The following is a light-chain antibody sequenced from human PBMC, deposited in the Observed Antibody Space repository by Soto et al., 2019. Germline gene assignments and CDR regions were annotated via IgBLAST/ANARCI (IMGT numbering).Light chain of an antibody. CDR2: DVS. J-gene: IGLJ2*01. CDR1: SSDVGASNY. V-gene: IGLV2-14*03. CDR3: SSYTTISPHVV. Sequence: QSALTQPASVSGSPGQSITISCTGTSSDVGASNYVSWYQQHPGKAPKLMIYDVSNRPSGVSNRFSGSKSGNTASLTISGLQAEDESDYYCSSYTTISPHVVFGGGTKVTVL.